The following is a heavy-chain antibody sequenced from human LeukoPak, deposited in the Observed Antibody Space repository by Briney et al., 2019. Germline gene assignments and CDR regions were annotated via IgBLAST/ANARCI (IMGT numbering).Heavy chain of an antibody. V-gene: IGHV4-38-2*02. CDR1: GYSISSGYY. CDR2: IYHSGST. D-gene: IGHD3-10*01. Sequence: SETLSLTCTVSGYSISSGYYWGWIRQPPGKGLEWIGSIYHSGSTYYNPSLKSRVTISVDTSKNQFSLKLSSVTAADTAVYYCARDNPIMVREGDAFDIWGQGTMVTVSS. J-gene: IGHJ3*02. CDR3: ARDNPIMVREGDAFDI.